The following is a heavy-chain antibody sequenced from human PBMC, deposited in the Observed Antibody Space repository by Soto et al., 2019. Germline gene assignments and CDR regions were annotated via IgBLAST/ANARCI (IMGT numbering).Heavy chain of an antibody. V-gene: IGHV1-8*01. D-gene: IGHD6-19*01. CDR2: MNPNSGNT. Sequence: QVQLLQSGAEGKKPGPSVKVSCKASGYTFTSYDINWGRQATGQGLEWMGWMNPNSGNTGYAQKFQGRVTMTRNTSISTAYMELSSLRSEDTAVYYCARERSSGWYVDYWGQGTLVTVSS. J-gene: IGHJ4*02. CDR1: GYTFTSYD. CDR3: ARERSSGWYVDY.